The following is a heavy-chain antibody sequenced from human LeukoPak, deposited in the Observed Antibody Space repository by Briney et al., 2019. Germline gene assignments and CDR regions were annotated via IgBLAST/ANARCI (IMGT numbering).Heavy chain of an antibody. CDR2: IYYSGST. Sequence: SQTLSPTCTVSGGSISSGGYYWSWIRQHPGKGLEWIGYIYYSGSTYYNPSLKSRVTISVDTSKNQFSLKLSSVTAADTAVYYCARGPLGRRAFDIWGQGTMVTVSS. CDR1: GGSISSGGYY. J-gene: IGHJ3*02. D-gene: IGHD3-10*01. V-gene: IGHV4-31*03. CDR3: ARGPLGRRAFDI.